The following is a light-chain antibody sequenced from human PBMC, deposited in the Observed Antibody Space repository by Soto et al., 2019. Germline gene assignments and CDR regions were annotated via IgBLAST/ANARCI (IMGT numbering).Light chain of an antibody. CDR2: DAS. CDR1: QSVSSY. CDR3: LQYSTWPPLYA. Sequence: EIVMTQSPATLSVSLGERVTLSCRASQSVSSYLAWYQQKPGQAPRLLISDASTRATDIPDRFSGSGSVTDFTRTISSLQATDLAVYYCLQYSTWPPLYAFGQGTKLEIK. J-gene: IGKJ2*01. V-gene: IGKV3-15*01.